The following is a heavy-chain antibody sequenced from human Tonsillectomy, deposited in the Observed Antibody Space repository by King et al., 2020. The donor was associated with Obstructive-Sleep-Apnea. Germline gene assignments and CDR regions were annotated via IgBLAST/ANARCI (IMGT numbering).Heavy chain of an antibody. V-gene: IGHV4-31*03. Sequence: QLQESGPGLVKPSQTLSLTCTVSGGSISSGGYYWSWIRQHPGKGLEWIGYIYYSGSTYYNPSLKSRVNISVDTSKNQFSLKLSSVTAADTAVYYCARDNGDYGPPGWNPVYNWFDPWGQGTLVTVSS. CDR1: GGSISSGGYY. CDR2: IYYSGST. D-gene: IGHD4-17*01. J-gene: IGHJ5*02. CDR3: ARDNGDYGPPGWNPVYNWFDP.